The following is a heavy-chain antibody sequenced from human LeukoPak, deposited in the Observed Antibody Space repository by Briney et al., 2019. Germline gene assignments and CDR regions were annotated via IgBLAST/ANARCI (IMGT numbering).Heavy chain of an antibody. CDR1: GGSISSSSYY. Sequence: SETLSLTCTVSGGSISSSSYYWGWIRQPPGKGLEWIGSIYYSGSTYYNPPLKSRVTISVDTSKNQFSLKLSSVTAADTAVYYCARGSKAAPGTFDYWGQGTLVTVSS. CDR2: IYYSGST. J-gene: IGHJ4*02. V-gene: IGHV4-39*01. D-gene: IGHD6-13*01. CDR3: ARGSKAAPGTFDY.